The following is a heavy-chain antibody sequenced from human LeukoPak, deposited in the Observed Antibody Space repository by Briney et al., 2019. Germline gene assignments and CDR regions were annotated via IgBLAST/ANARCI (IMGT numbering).Heavy chain of an antibody. CDR2: IYATGST. CDR1: GGSISSDDYY. D-gene: IGHD2-2*01. Sequence: PSETLSLTCSVSGGSISSDDYYWNWIRQPAGKGLEWIGRIGHIYATGSTNYNPSLKSRVTISVDTSKNQFSLNLSSVTAADTAVYYCARTTEDCSSTSCYQYWFDPWGQGTLVTVSS. CDR3: ARTTEDCSSTSCYQYWFDP. V-gene: IGHV4-61*02. J-gene: IGHJ5*02.